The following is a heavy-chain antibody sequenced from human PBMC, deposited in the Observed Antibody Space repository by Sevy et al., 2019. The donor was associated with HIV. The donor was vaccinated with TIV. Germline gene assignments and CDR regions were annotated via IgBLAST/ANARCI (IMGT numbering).Heavy chain of an antibody. CDR2: IYYNGHI. D-gene: IGHD1-26*01. Sequence: LPETLSLTCTVSGGSITSLYWNWIRQPPGKGLEWIANIYYNGHINYNPSLKSRVTLSLDTSKNQFSLRLNSVTAADTAMYYCAGENAWGRGYSWGQGTLVTVSS. CDR3: AGENAWGRGYS. J-gene: IGHJ4*02. V-gene: IGHV4-59*08. CDR1: GGSITSLY.